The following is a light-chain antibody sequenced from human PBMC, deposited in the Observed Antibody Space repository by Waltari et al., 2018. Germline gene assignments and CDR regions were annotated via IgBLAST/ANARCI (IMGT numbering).Light chain of an antibody. J-gene: IGLJ1*01. CDR1: SSDVGGYNY. Sequence: QSALTQPASVSGSPGQSITISCTGTSSDVGGYNYVSWYQQYPGKTPKLMIYDVSNRPSGLSHCYFGPKSANTASLTTFGLQADDEADYYCSSYRNRGTVVSGTGPKVTVL. CDR2: DVS. CDR3: SSYRNRGTVV. V-gene: IGLV2-14*01.